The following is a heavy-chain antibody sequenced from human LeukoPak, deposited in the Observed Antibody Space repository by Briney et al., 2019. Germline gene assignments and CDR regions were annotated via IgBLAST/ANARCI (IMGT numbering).Heavy chain of an antibody. CDR1: GGSISGYY. V-gene: IGHV4-59*01. Sequence: SETLSLTCTVSGGSISGYYWSWIRQPPGKGLEWIGYIYYSGSTNYNPSLKSRVTISVDTSKNQFSLKLSSVTAADTAVYYCARGVMGRTIITTFYYFDSWGQGTLVTVSS. D-gene: IGHD2/OR15-2a*01. CDR2: IYYSGST. J-gene: IGHJ4*02. CDR3: ARGVMGRTIITTFYYFDS.